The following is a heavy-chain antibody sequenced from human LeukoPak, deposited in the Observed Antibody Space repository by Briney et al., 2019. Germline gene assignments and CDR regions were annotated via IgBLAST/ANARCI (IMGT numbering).Heavy chain of an antibody. D-gene: IGHD3-22*01. J-gene: IGHJ5*02. Sequence: KPSETLSLTCAVYGGSFSGSFSGYYWSWIRQPPGKGLEWIGEINHSGSTNYNPSLKSRVTISLDTSKNQFSLKVKSVTAADTAVYYCARDLGQYYDTSDNWFDPWGQGTLVTVSS. CDR1: GGSFSGSFSGYY. CDR3: ARDLGQYYDTSDNWFDP. CDR2: INHSGST. V-gene: IGHV4-34*01.